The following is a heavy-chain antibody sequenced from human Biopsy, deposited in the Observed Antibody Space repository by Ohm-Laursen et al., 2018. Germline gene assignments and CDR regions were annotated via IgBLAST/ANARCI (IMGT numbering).Heavy chain of an antibody. CDR3: ARDSRGGHLNTTLITGKNLDS. V-gene: IGHV4-59*01. J-gene: IGHJ4*02. CDR1: RDSISNYY. CDR2: IYYTGST. D-gene: IGHD3-16*01. Sequence: SETLSFTCTVSRDSISNYYWTWIRQSPGQGLDWIGYIYYTGSTNYNPSVKSRVTISVDTSKKQFSLKLNSVTAADTAVYFCARDSRGGHLNTTLITGKNLDSWGQGILVTVSS.